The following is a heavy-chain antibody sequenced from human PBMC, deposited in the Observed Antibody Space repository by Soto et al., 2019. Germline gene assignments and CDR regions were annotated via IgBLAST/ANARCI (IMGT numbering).Heavy chain of an antibody. V-gene: IGHV3-74*01. Sequence: GGSLRLSCAASGFTFSSYWMHWVRQAPGKGLVWVSRINSDGSSTSYADSVKGRFTISRDNAKNTLYLQMNSLRAEDTAVYYCARDAVVDLVVAATFDYWGQGTLVTVSS. J-gene: IGHJ4*02. CDR1: GFTFSSYW. CDR2: INSDGSST. CDR3: ARDAVVDLVVAATFDY. D-gene: IGHD2-15*01.